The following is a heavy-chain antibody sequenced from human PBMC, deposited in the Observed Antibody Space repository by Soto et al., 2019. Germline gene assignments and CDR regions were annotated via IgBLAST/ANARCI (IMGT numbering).Heavy chain of an antibody. CDR1: GYTLTELS. V-gene: IGHV1-24*01. CDR2: FDPEDGET. Sequence: ASVKVSCKVSGYTLTELSMHWVRQAPGKGLEWMVGFDPEDGETIYAQKFQGRVTMTEDTSTDTAYMELSSLRSEDTAVYYCATVTYYYDSSGYFSEYFQHWGQGTLVTVSS. CDR3: ATVTYYYDSSGYFSEYFQH. D-gene: IGHD3-22*01. J-gene: IGHJ1*01.